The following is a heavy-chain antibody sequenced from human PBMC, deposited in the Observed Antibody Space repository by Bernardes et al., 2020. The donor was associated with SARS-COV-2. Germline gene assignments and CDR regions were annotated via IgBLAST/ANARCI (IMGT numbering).Heavy chain of an antibody. CDR3: ARVGSPAYCFDY. CDR2: ISFDGNNT. Sequence: LRLSCAASGFTFSSYGMHWVRQAPGKGLEWVAVISFDGNNTYYTDSVKGRFTISRDNSKNTVYLQMNSLRPEDTAVYYCARVGSPAYCFDYWGQGALVTVSS. D-gene: IGHD1-26*01. V-gene: IGHV3-30*03. J-gene: IGHJ4*02. CDR1: GFTFSSYG.